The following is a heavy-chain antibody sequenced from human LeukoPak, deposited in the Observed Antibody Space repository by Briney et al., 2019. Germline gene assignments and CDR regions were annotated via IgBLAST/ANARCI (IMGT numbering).Heavy chain of an antibody. Sequence: ASVKVSCKASGGTFSSYAISWVRQAPGQGLEWMGRIIPIFGTANYAQKFQGRVTITTDESTSTAYMELSSLRSEDTAVYYCARSVDYHDSSGYYYWGQGTLVTVSS. V-gene: IGHV1-69*05. J-gene: IGHJ4*02. D-gene: IGHD3-22*01. CDR3: ARSVDYHDSSGYYY. CDR2: IIPIFGTA. CDR1: GGTFSSYA.